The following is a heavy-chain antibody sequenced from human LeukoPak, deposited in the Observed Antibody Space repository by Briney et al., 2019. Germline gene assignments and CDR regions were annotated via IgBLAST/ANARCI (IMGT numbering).Heavy chain of an antibody. J-gene: IGHJ4*02. Sequence: GSLRLSCAASGFTFSSYGMSWVRQAPGKGLEWIGEINHSGSTYYNPSLKSRVTISVDTSKNQFSLKLSSVTAADTAVYYCARDLYYDSSGYFDYWGQGTLVTVSS. CDR2: INHSGST. CDR1: GFTFSSYG. CDR3: ARDLYYDSSGYFDY. V-gene: IGHV4-34*01. D-gene: IGHD3-22*01.